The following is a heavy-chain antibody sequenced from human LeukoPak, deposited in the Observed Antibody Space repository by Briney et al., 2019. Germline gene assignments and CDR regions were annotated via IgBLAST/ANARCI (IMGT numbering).Heavy chain of an antibody. CDR1: GYTFTRYY. Sequence: ASVKVSCKASGYTFTRYYMHWVRQAPGQGLEWMGRINPNSGGTNYAQKFQGRVTMTRDTSISTAYMELSRLRSDDTAVYYCARDAPPLIVDIVATIGYWGQGTLVTVSS. D-gene: IGHD5-12*01. CDR3: ARDAPPLIVDIVATIGY. J-gene: IGHJ4*02. CDR2: INPNSGGT. V-gene: IGHV1-2*06.